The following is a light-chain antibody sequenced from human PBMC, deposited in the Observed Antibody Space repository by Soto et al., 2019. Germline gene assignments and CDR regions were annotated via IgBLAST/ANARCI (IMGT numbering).Light chain of an antibody. V-gene: IGKV1-33*01. CDR2: DAS. Sequence: DIQMTQSPSSLSASVGDRVTITCRASQDIRDYMDWYQQQPGKAPKVVIYDASTLEAGVPSRFRGSGSGTVFTLTISSLQPEDIGTYYCQHYDSLPWTFGQGTKEEI. J-gene: IGKJ1*01. CDR3: QHYDSLPWT. CDR1: QDIRDY.